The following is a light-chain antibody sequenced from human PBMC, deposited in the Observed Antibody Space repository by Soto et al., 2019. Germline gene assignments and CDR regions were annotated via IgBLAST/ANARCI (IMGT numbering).Light chain of an antibody. CDR2: EGT. J-gene: IGLJ1*01. Sequence: QSALTQPASVSGSPGQSSAISCTGTSSDVGSYNLVSWYQQHPGKAPKLMIYEGTKRPSGVSNRFSGSKSGNTASLTISGLQAEDEADYYCCSSAGSSLYVFGSGTKVTVL. CDR3: CSSAGSSLYV. V-gene: IGLV2-23*01. CDR1: SSDVGSYNL.